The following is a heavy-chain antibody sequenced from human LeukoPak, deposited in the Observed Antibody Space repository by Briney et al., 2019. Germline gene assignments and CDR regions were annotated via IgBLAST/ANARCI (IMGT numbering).Heavy chain of an antibody. D-gene: IGHD1-26*01. Sequence: ASVKVSCKASGYTFTSYGISWVRQAPGQGLEWMGWISAYNGNTNYAQKLQGRVTMTTDTSTSTAYMELRSLRSDDTAVYYCARDRSGSYYVMYYYYYMDVWGKGTTVTVSS. J-gene: IGHJ6*03. CDR1: GYTFTSYG. CDR2: ISAYNGNT. V-gene: IGHV1-18*01. CDR3: ARDRSGSYYVMYYYYYMDV.